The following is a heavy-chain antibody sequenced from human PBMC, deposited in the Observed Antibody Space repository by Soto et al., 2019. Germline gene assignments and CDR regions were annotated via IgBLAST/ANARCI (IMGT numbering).Heavy chain of an antibody. CDR3: TRVARFGIKQWLTY. J-gene: IGHJ4*02. CDR2: ISDTGIP. D-gene: IGHD6-19*01. V-gene: IGHV4-59*01. CDR1: GVSISGFY. Sequence: QLQLQESGPRLVKPSETLSLTCIVSGVSISGFYWSWVRQPPGKAPELIGHISDTGIPDYNPSLKSRFTISVETSKNHFSLKLSFVTAADTAVYYCTRVARFGIKQWLTYWGQGTLVTVSS.